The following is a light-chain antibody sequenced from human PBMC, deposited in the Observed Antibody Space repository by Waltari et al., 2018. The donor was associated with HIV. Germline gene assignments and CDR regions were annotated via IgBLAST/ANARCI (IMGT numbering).Light chain of an antibody. V-gene: IGLV1-40*01. CDR1: DSHLGAAYD. Sequence: QSALTQAPSVSGAPGQRVTISCTGSDSHLGAAYDCHRYPPVPGTAPQPLIHANADRPSGVPDRFSGSTSGSTASLAITGLQVEDEADYYCQSYDNKLSATIFGGGTKLTVL. CDR2: ANA. J-gene: IGLJ2*01. CDR3: QSYDNKLSATI.